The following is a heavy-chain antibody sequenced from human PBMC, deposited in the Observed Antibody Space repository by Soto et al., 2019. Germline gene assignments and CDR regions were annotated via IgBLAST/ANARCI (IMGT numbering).Heavy chain of an antibody. J-gene: IGHJ4*02. CDR1: GFTFSTYP. Sequence: EVQVLDSGGGLVQPGGSLRLSCAASGFTFSTYPMSWVRQAPGKGLEWVSIISGRGGNTDYADSVKGRFTMSSDNSKNTVYLQMNRLRAEDTAVYYCAKVPLKYSGSYFDYWGQGTLVTVSS. D-gene: IGHD1-26*01. CDR2: ISGRGGNT. CDR3: AKVPLKYSGSYFDY. V-gene: IGHV3-23*01.